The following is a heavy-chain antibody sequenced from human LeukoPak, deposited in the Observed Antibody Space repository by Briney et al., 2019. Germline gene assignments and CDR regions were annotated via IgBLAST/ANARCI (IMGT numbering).Heavy chain of an antibody. CDR3: AKDIYGGNARRYFDY. CDR2: ISGRGGST. Sequence: AISGRGGSTYYADSVKGRFTISRDNSKNTLYLQMNSLRAEDTAVYYCAKDIYGGNARRYFDYWGQGTLVTVSS. V-gene: IGHV3-23*01. D-gene: IGHD4-23*01. J-gene: IGHJ4*02.